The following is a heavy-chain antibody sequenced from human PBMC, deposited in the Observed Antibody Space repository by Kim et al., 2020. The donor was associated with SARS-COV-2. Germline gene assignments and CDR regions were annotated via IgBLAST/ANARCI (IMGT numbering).Heavy chain of an antibody. CDR3: ARHRVVVKTLNYYFDV. V-gene: IGHV4-39*01. CDR2: VHHSGNT. CDR1: GGSVTDSGYY. D-gene: IGHD2-21*01. J-gene: IGHJ2*01. Sequence: SETLSLRCTVSGGSVTDSGYYWGWIRQSPGKGLEWIGSVHHSGNTYDNASLKSRVTVSLDTSKSRFSLKLTSVTAADTAVYFCARHRVVVKTLNYYFDVWGPGSLVSVSS.